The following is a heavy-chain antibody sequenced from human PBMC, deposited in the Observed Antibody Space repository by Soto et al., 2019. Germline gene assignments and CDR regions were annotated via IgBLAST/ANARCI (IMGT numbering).Heavy chain of an antibody. CDR1: NGSITTFDYS. J-gene: IGHJ6*02. D-gene: IGHD3-3*01. CDR3: ARDMTIFGVAPGGGMDV. CDR2: IYHSGRT. Sequence: QLQLQESGSGLVKPSQTLSLTCAVSNGSITTFDYSWSWIRQPPGRGLEWIGSIYHSGRTYYIPSLKSRLTMSLDKSKTPFSLNLSSMTAADTAVYFCARDMTIFGVAPGGGMDVWGQGTTVTVSS. V-gene: IGHV4-30-2*01.